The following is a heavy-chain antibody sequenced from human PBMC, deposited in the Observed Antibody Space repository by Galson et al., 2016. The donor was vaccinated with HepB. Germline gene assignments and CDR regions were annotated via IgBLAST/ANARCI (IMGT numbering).Heavy chain of an antibody. CDR3: ARGSPYGSGSFKFDP. CDR1: GFTFSSYT. V-gene: IGHV3-21*01. Sequence: SLRLSCAASGFTFSSYTMNWVRQGPGKGLEWVSSIDSSSSFIYYADSVKGRFTIFRDNAKNSLYLQMNSLRAEDTAVYYCARGSPYGSGSFKFDPWGQGTLVTVSS. D-gene: IGHD3-10*01. J-gene: IGHJ5*02. CDR2: IDSSSSFI.